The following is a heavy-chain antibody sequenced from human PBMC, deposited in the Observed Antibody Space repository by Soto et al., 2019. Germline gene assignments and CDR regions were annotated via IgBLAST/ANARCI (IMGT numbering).Heavy chain of an antibody. J-gene: IGHJ6*02. CDR1: GGTFSSYA. CDR3: ARARVVPAVLRPDPQHYVLAC. CDR2: IIPIFGTA. D-gene: IGHD2-2*01. Sequence: GSSVKVSCEASGGTFSSYAISWVRQAPGQGLEWMGGIIPIFGTANYAQKFQGRVTITADKSTSTAYMELSSLRSEDTAVYYCARARVVPAVLRPDPQHYVLACRAQRSTVTVS. V-gene: IGHV1-69*06.